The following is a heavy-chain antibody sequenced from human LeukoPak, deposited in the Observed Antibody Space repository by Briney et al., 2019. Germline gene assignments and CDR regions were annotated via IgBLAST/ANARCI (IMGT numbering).Heavy chain of an antibody. CDR1: GFTFRNYV. J-gene: IGHJ4*02. V-gene: IGHV3-30-3*01. CDR3: AREGYYGSGSPPSLYFGY. CDR2: TSSDLNVK. Sequence: SGGSLRLSCAASGFTFRNYVIHWVRQAPGKGLEWVAVTSSDLNVKLYADSVKGRFTISRDNSRSTLYLQMNSLRPEDTAIYYCAREGYYGSGSPPSLYFGYWGQGTLVTVSS. D-gene: IGHD3-10*01.